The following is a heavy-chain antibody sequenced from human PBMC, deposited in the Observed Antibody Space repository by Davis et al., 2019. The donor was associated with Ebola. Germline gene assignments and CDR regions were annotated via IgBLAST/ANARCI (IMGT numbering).Heavy chain of an antibody. V-gene: IGHV1-2*04. Sequence: ASVKVSCKASGYTFTGYYMHWVRQAPGQGLEWMGWINPNSGGTNYAQKLQGWVTMTRDTSISTAYMELSRLRSDDTAVYYCATNSGGIAAAGKGYYYYGMDVWGQGTTVTVSS. J-gene: IGHJ6*02. D-gene: IGHD6-13*01. CDR1: GYTFTGYY. CDR2: INPNSGGT. CDR3: ATNSGGIAAAGKGYYYYGMDV.